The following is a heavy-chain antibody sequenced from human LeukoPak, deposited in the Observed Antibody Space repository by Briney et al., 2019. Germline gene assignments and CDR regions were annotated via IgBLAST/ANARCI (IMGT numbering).Heavy chain of an antibody. V-gene: IGHV1-46*01. CDR3: AREGDILTGAADY. J-gene: IGHJ4*02. D-gene: IGHD3-9*01. CDR2: INPSGGST. Sequence: GASVKVSCKASGYTFTSYYMHWVRQAPGQGLEWMGIINPSGGSTSYAQKFQGRVTMTRDMSTSTVYVELSSLSSEDTAVYYCAREGDILTGAADYWGQGTLVTVSS. CDR1: GYTFTSYY.